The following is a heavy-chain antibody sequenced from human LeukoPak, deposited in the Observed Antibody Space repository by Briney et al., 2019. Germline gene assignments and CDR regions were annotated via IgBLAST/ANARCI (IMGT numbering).Heavy chain of an antibody. CDR1: GFAFSSYG. V-gene: IGHV3-33*01. CDR2: TWYDGSDK. D-gene: IGHD6-19*01. Sequence: PGGSLRLSCAVSGFAFSSYGMHWVRQAPGKGLEWVAITWYDGSDKYYGDSVKGRFTISRDNSKNTLYLQMNSLRAEDTAVYYCTILAVASDFDYWGQGTLVTVSS. CDR3: TILAVASDFDY. J-gene: IGHJ4*02.